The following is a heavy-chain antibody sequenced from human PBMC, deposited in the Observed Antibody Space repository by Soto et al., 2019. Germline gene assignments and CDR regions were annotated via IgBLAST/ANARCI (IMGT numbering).Heavy chain of an antibody. CDR1: GGSISSYY. Sequence: SETLSLTCTVSGGSISSYYWSWIRQPPGKGLEWIGYIYYSGSTNYNPSLKSRVTISVDTSKNQFSLKLSSVTAADTAVYYCAGGLSYGYFDYWGQGTLVTVSS. CDR3: AGGLSYGYFDY. D-gene: IGHD5-18*01. CDR2: IYYSGST. J-gene: IGHJ4*02. V-gene: IGHV4-59*01.